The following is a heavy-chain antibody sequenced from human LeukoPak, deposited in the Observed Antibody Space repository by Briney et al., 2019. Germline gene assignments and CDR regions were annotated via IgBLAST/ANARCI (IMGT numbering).Heavy chain of an antibody. D-gene: IGHD1-26*01. V-gene: IGHV3-64*01. CDR3: ATLTSGSYAH. CDR2: ISDNGGRT. Sequence: GGSLRLSCAASGFTFSSYAMHWVRQVTGKGLEYVSAISDNGGRTYYANSVKGRFTISRDNSKNTLYLQMGSLRAEDMAVYYCATLTSGSYAHWGQGTLVTASS. J-gene: IGHJ4*02. CDR1: GFTFSSYA.